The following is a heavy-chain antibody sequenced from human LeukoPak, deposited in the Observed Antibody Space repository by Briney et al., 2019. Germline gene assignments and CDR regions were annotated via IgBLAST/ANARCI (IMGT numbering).Heavy chain of an antibody. CDR1: GFTFSYYW. D-gene: IGHD2-15*01. J-gene: IGHJ4*02. CDR2: IKQDGSEN. V-gene: IGHV3-7*01. Sequence: GGSLRLSCAASGFTFSYYWMSWVRQAPGTGLEWVANIKQDGSENYYVDSVKGRFTISRDNAKNSVYLQMNSLRGGDTAVYYCARDRRPTVYGGLDSWGQGTLVTVSS. CDR3: ARDRRPTVYGGLDS.